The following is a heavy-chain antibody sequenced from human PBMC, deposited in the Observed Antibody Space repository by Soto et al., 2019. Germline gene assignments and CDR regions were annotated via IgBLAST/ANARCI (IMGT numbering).Heavy chain of an antibody. CDR2: ISSSSSYT. D-gene: IGHD3-9*01. CDR3: ARDIVTVTGWGAGDV. J-gene: IGHJ3*01. CDR1: GFTFSTYS. V-gene: IGHV3-21*01. Sequence: EVQLVESGGGLVKPGGSLRLSCAASGFTFSTYSMLWVRQAPGKGLEWVSSISSSSSYTYYADSVKGRFTISRDNAKNPLNLQMNRLRAEDTAVYYCARDIVTVTGWGAGDVWGQGTMVTVSS.